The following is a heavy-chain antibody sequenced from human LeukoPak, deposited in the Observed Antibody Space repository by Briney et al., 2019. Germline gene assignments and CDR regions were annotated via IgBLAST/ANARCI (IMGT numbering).Heavy chain of an antibody. CDR2: ISYDGSNK. CDR1: GFTFSSYA. CDR3: AKGLRYFDWLSPFDY. V-gene: IGHV3-30-3*01. J-gene: IGHJ4*02. D-gene: IGHD3-9*01. Sequence: GGSLRLSCAASGFTFSSYAMHWVRQAPGKGLEWVAVISYDGSNKYYADSVKGRFTISRDNSKNTLYLQMNSLRAEDTALYYCAKGLRYFDWLSPFDYWGQGTLVTVSS.